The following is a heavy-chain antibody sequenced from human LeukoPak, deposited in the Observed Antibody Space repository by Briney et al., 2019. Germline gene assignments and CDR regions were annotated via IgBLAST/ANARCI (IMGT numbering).Heavy chain of an antibody. D-gene: IGHD4-23*01. CDR3: ARGLRLRWSPYHY. Sequence: GGSLRLSCAASGFTFSSYAMHWVRQAPGKGLEWVAVISYDGSNKYYADSVKGRFTISRDNSKNTLYLQMNSLRAEDTAVYYCARGLRLRWSPYHYWGQGTLVTVSS. J-gene: IGHJ4*02. CDR1: GFTFSSYA. CDR2: ISYDGSNK. V-gene: IGHV3-30-3*01.